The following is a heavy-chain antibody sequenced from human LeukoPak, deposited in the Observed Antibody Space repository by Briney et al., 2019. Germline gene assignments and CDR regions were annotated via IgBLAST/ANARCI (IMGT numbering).Heavy chain of an antibody. CDR1: GYTFTSYY. D-gene: IGHD6-19*01. CDR3: ARGQWLVESIENNWFDP. Sequence: GASVKVSCKASGYTFTSYYMHWLRQAPGQGLEWMGIINPSGGSTSYAQKFQGRVTMIRDTSTSTVYMELSSLRSEDTAVYYCARGQWLVESIENNWFDPWGQGTLVTVSS. J-gene: IGHJ5*02. CDR2: INPSGGST. V-gene: IGHV1-46*01.